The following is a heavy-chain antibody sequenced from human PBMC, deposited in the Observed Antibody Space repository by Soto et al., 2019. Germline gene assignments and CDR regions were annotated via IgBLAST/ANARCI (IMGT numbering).Heavy chain of an antibody. Sequence: QVQLVQSGAEVKKPGSSVKVSCKASGGTFSSYAISWVRQAPGQGLEWMGGIIPIFGTANYAQKFQGRVTITADESTSTAYMELSSLRSEDTAVYYCARDSPYSGYASVSPVAGHFDYWGQGTLVTVSS. CDR1: GGTFSSYA. V-gene: IGHV1-69*01. CDR2: IIPIFGTA. J-gene: IGHJ4*02. D-gene: IGHD5-12*01. CDR3: ARDSPYSGYASVSPVAGHFDY.